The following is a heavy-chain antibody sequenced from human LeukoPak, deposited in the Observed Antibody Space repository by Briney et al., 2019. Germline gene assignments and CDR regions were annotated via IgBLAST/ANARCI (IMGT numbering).Heavy chain of an antibody. CDR3: ARDTISIVLIED. V-gene: IGHV3-30-3*01. D-gene: IGHD2-8*01. J-gene: IGHJ4*02. CDR1: GFTFSSYA. CDR2: ISYDGSNK. Sequence: PGGSLRLSCAASGFTFSSYAMSWVRQAPGKGLEWVAVISYDGSNKYYADSVKGRFTISRDNSKNTLYLQMNSLRAEDTAVYYCARDTISIVLIEDWGQGTLVTVSS.